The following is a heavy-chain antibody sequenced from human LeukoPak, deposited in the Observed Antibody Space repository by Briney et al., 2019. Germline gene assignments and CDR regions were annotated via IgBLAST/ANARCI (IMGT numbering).Heavy chain of an antibody. CDR2: ISYDGSNK. CDR3: ATSYYYDSSGYRFDY. J-gene: IGHJ4*02. CDR1: GFTFSSYG. V-gene: IGHV3-30*03. D-gene: IGHD3-22*01. Sequence: GGSLRLSCAASGFTFSSYGMHWVRQAPGKGLEWVAVISYDGSNKYYADSVKGRFTMSRDNSKNTLYLQMNSLRAEDTAVYYCATSYYYDSSGYRFDYWGQGTLVTVSS.